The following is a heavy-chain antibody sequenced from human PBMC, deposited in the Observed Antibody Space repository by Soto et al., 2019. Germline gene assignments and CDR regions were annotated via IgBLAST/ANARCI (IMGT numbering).Heavy chain of an antibody. CDR2: IFYSGST. CDR1: GGSISSGSYY. Sequence: SETLSLTCTVSGGSISSGSYYWSWMRQHPGKGLEWIGYIFYSGSTYYNPSLESRLTISLDTSTNQFSLKLSSLTAADTAVYYCARDRRGPLGYYFDYWGQGILVTVAS. D-gene: IGHD3-10*01. J-gene: IGHJ4*02. V-gene: IGHV4-31*03. CDR3: ARDRRGPLGYYFDY.